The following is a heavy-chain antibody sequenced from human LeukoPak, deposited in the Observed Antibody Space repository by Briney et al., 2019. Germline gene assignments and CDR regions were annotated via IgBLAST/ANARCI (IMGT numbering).Heavy chain of an antibody. Sequence: SGPTLVKPTQTLTLTCTFSGFSLTTSGVGVGWIRQPPGKALEWLALIYWDDDKRYSPSLKSRLTITKDTSKNQVVLIMTNMDPVDTATYYCAHRRGTTYYYDSSAYYANNWFDPWGQGTLVTVSS. V-gene: IGHV2-5*02. CDR1: GFSLTTSGVG. CDR3: AHRRGTTYYYDSSAYYANNWFDP. J-gene: IGHJ5*02. CDR2: IYWDDDK. D-gene: IGHD3-22*01.